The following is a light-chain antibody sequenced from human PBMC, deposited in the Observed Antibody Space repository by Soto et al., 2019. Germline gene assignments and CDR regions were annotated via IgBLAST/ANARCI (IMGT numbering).Light chain of an antibody. J-gene: IGKJ3*01. V-gene: IGKV1-9*01. CDR1: QGISSY. CDR2: AAS. Sequence: DIQLTQSPSFLSASVGDRATITCRASQGISSYLAWYQQKPGKAPKLLIYAASTLQSAVPPWFSGNGSGTDFSLTISSLQPEDFAAYDCQQHYSCPPTCGPGTNVDIK. CDR3: QQHYSCPPT.